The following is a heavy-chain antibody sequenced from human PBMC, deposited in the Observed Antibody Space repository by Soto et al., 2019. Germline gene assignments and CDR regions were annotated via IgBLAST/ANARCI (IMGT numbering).Heavy chain of an antibody. CDR1: GGSIRSSSYY. D-gene: IGHD2-2*01. Sequence: SETLSLTCTVSGGSIRSSSYYWGWIRQPPEKGLEWIGYIYYSGSTYYNPSLKSRVTISVDTSKNQFSLKLSSVTAADTAVYYCARGETEDIVVVPGPRWFDPWGQGTLVTVSS. CDR2: IYYSGST. V-gene: IGHV4-31*03. CDR3: ARGETEDIVVVPGPRWFDP. J-gene: IGHJ5*02.